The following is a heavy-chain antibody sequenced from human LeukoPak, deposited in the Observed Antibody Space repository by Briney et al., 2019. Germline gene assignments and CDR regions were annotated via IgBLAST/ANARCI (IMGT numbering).Heavy chain of an antibody. Sequence: KISCKGSGYSFTSDWIGWVRQAPGQGLEWMGGIIPIFGTANYAQKFQGRVTITADKSTSTAYMELSSLRSEDTAMYYCARDRIAVTGRKYYYYMDVWGKGTTVTVSS. CDR1: GYSFTSDW. CDR3: ARDRIAVTGRKYYYYMDV. D-gene: IGHD6-19*01. V-gene: IGHV1-69*06. CDR2: IIPIFGTA. J-gene: IGHJ6*03.